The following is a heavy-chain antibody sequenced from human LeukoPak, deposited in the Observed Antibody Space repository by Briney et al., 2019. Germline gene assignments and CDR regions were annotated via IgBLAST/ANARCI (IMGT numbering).Heavy chain of an antibody. V-gene: IGHV4-61*01. CDR3: ARAEGYSSGWYDY. J-gene: IGHJ4*02. CDR2: RYYSGNT. D-gene: IGHD6-19*01. CDR1: GGSVSSGSYY. Sequence: PSETLSLTCTVSGGSVSSGSYYWSWIRQPPGKRLEWIGYRYYSGNTNYNPSLKSRITISIDTSKNQFSLKLSSVTAADTAVYFCARAEGYSSGWYDYWGQGTLVTVSS.